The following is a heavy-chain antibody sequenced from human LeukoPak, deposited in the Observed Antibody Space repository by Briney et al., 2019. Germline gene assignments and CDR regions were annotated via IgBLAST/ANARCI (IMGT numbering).Heavy chain of an antibody. CDR3: ARRKLSGSYGY. J-gene: IGHJ4*02. CDR1: GGSFSGYY. V-gene: IGHV4-34*01. CDR2: INHSGST. D-gene: IGHD1-26*01. Sequence: SETLSLTCAVYGGSFSGYYWSWIRQPPGKGLEWIGEINHSGSTNYNPSLKSRVTISVDTSKNQFSLKLSSVTAADTAVYYCARRKLSGSYGYWGQGTLVTVSS.